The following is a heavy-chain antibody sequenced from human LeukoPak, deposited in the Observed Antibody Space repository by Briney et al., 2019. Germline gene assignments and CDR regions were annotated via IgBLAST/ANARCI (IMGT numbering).Heavy chain of an antibody. V-gene: IGHV3-15*01. D-gene: IGHD3-22*01. CDR2: IKSKTDGGTT. J-gene: IGHJ4*02. Sequence: GGSLRLSCAASGLIFSNAWMSWVRQAPGKGLEWLGRIKSKTDGGTTDYAAPVKGRFTISRDDSKNTLYLQMNSLKTEDTAVYYCTTDLSYYDSSGYYQTLDYWGQGTLVTVSS. CDR1: GLIFSNAW. CDR3: TTDLSYYDSSGYYQTLDY.